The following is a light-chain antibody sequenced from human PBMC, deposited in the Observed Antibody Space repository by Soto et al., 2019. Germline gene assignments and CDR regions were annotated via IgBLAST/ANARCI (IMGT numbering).Light chain of an antibody. J-gene: IGKJ1*01. Sequence: DIPMTQSPSTLSASVGDRVTITCRASQNINSWLAWFQQKPGKAPKLLIYKASSLESGVPSRFSGSGSGTEFTLTISCLQPDDFATYFCQQYNIYSWTFGHGTKVEI. CDR1: QNINSW. V-gene: IGKV1-5*03. CDR2: KAS. CDR3: QQYNIYSWT.